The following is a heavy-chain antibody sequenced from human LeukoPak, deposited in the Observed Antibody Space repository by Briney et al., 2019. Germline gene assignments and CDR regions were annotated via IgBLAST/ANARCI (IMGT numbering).Heavy chain of an antibody. J-gene: IGHJ4*02. CDR2: IKQGGSEK. V-gene: IGHV3-7*01. CDR1: GFTFSDYW. D-gene: IGHD3-10*01. CDR3: TRFGGYGDY. Sequence: PGGSLRLSCEASGFTFSDYWMSWVRQAPGKGLEWVANIKQGGSEKDYVDSVKGRFTISRDNAKNSLYLEMNSLRGEDTAMYYCTRFGGYGDYWGQGTLVTVSS.